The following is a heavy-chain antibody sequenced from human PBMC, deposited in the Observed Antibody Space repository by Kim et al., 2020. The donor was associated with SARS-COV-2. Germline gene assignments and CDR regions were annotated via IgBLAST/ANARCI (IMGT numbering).Heavy chain of an antibody. J-gene: IGHJ6*02. Sequence: GGSLRLSCAASGFTFSSYAMHWVRQAPGKGLEWVAVISYDGSNKYYADSVKGRFTISRDNSKNTLYLQMNSLRAEDTAVYYCAREISPSYDLGYYYGMDVWGQGTTVTVSS. V-gene: IGHV3-30*04. CDR2: ISYDGSNK. D-gene: IGHD3-16*01. CDR1: GFTFSSYA. CDR3: AREISPSYDLGYYYGMDV.